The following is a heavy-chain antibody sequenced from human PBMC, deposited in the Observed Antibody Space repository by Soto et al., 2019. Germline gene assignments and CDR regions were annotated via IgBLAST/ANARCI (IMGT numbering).Heavy chain of an antibody. CDR2: IDTSGHST. CDR3: AKDSWYFDL. D-gene: IGHD6-13*01. J-gene: IGHJ4*02. V-gene: IGHV3-74*01. CDR1: GFVFTNFW. Sequence: HPXVSLRLSCEASGFVFTNFWMHWVRHVPGKGLVWVARIDTSGHSTNYAESVKGRFTISRDNAKNTVSLQMNSLRVEDTGVYYCAKDSWYFDLWSQGSQVTVSS.